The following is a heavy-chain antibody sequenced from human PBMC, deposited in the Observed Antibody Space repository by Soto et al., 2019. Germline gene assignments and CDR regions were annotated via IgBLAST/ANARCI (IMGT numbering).Heavy chain of an antibody. J-gene: IGHJ4*02. V-gene: IGHV1-69*01. D-gene: IGHD5-12*01. Sequence: QVQLVQSGAEVKEPGSSVKVSCKASGGGNLRDYRTTWVRRAPGQGLEWMGGIIPKLGSANYAQKFQVRVTITADAFTNRVYMELRSLRSDDTAVYYCVLGGEGYNFGAVYWGQGTPVTVSS. CDR1: GGGNLRDYR. CDR3: VLGGEGYNFGAVY. CDR2: IIPKLGSA.